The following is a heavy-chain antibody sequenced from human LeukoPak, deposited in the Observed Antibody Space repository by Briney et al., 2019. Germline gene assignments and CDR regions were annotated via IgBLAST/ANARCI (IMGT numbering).Heavy chain of an antibody. CDR3: ARNYGDYAGAYYYCYGMDV. CDR1: GFTFSSYA. J-gene: IGHJ6*02. Sequence: VGSLRLSCAASGFTFSSYAMSWVRQAPGKGLEWVSAISGSGGSTYYADSVKGRFTISRDNSKNTLYLQMNSLRAEDTAVYYYARNYGDYAGAYYYCYGMDVWGQGTTVTVSS. V-gene: IGHV3-23*01. CDR2: ISGSGGST. D-gene: IGHD4-17*01.